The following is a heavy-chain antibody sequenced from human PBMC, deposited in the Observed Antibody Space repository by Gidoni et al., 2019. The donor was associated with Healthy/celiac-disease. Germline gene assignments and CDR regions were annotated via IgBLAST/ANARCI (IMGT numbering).Heavy chain of an antibody. V-gene: IGHV3-48*03. D-gene: IGHD2-15*01. Sequence: EVQLVESGGGLVQPGGSLRLSCAASGFTFRSYEMNWVRQAPGKGREWVSYISRSGSTIYYADSVKGRFTISRDNAKNSLYLQMNSLRAEDTAVYYCLSQYCSGGSCPYYYYYGMDVWGQGTTVTVSS. CDR1: GFTFRSYE. CDR3: LSQYCSGGSCPYYYYYGMDV. CDR2: ISRSGSTI. J-gene: IGHJ6*02.